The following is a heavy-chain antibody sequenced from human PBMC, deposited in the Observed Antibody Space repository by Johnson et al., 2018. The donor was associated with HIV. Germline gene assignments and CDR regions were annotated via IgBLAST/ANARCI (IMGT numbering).Heavy chain of an antibody. Sequence: QVQLVESGGGVVQPGRSLRLSCAASGFTFSSYGMHWVRQAPGKGLEWVAVISYDGSNKYYADSVKGRFTISRDNSKNTLYLQMNSLRAEDTAVYYFAGSNTAMMYDAFDIWGQGTMVTVSS. V-gene: IGHV3-30*03. J-gene: IGHJ3*02. CDR2: ISYDGSNK. CDR3: AGSNTAMMYDAFDI. D-gene: IGHD5-18*01. CDR1: GFTFSSYG.